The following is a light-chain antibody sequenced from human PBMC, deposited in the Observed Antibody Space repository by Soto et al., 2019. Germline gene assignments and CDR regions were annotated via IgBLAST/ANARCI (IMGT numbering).Light chain of an antibody. V-gene: IGKV1-16*01. Sequence: DIQMTQSPSSLSASVGDRVTMTCRARHGMGVYLNWYQQEPGKAPKVLIYTTSKLHNGVPSRFSGSGSGTEFTLTISSLQPDDFATYYCQQYDTYSTFGQGTKVDIK. J-gene: IGKJ1*01. CDR3: QQYDTYST. CDR1: HGMGVY. CDR2: TTS.